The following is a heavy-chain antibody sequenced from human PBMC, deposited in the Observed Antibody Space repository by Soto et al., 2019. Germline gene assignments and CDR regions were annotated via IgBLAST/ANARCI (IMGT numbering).Heavy chain of an antibody. Sequence: QVQLQESGPGLVKPSETLSLTCTVSGGSISSYYWSWILQPPGKGPEWIGYIYYSGSTNYNPYLKSRVTTSVDTSKNQFSMKLSSVTAADTAVYYCARTLYSYGPRFDYWGQGTLVTVSS. V-gene: IGHV4-59*01. CDR1: GGSISSYY. CDR3: ARTLYSYGPRFDY. CDR2: IYYSGST. J-gene: IGHJ4*02. D-gene: IGHD5-18*01.